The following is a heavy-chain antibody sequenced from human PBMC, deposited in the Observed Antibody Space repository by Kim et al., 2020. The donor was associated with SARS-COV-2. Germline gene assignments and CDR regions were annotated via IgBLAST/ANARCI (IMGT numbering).Heavy chain of an antibody. V-gene: IGHV3-23*01. J-gene: IGHJ4*02. D-gene: IGHD3-22*01. Sequence: ADSVQGRFTISRDNSKPTLYLQMNSLRAEDTAVYYCAKPISSGYYSPVDYWGQGTLVTVSS. CDR3: AKPISSGYYSPVDY.